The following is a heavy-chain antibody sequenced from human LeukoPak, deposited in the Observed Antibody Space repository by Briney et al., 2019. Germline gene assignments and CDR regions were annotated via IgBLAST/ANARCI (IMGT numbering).Heavy chain of an antibody. CDR3: ARDIVGYFDY. CDR2: TSAYNDNT. CDR1: GYTFSTYP. D-gene: IGHD1-26*01. J-gene: IGHJ4*02. Sequence: GASVKVSCKASGYTFSTYPMNWVRQAPGQGLEWMGWTSAYNDNTDYAQKLQGRVTMTTDTSTSTAYMELRSLRSDDTAVYYCARDIVGYFDYWGQGTLVTVSS. V-gene: IGHV1-18*01.